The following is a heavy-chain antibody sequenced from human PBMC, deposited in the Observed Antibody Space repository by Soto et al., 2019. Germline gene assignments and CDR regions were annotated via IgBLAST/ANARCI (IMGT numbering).Heavy chain of an antibody. V-gene: IGHV3-23*01. D-gene: IGHD2-8*01. CDR3: ARTGMVYAANWFDP. Sequence: GGSLRLSFAASGFTFTSYAMTWVRQAPGKGLEWVSAISASGGSTYYADSVKGRFTISRDNSKNTLYLQMNSLRSEDTAVYYCARTGMVYAANWFDPWGQGTLVTVSS. CDR1: GFTFTSYA. J-gene: IGHJ5*02. CDR2: ISASGGST.